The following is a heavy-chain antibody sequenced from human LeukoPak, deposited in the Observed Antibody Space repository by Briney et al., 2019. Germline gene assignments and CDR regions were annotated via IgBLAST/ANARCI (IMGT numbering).Heavy chain of an antibody. CDR1: GYSVNAGYC. CDR2: VCHTGNT. D-gene: IGHD3-16*02. CDR3: GGLISFGGLIAN. V-gene: IGHV4-38-2*02. Sequence: SETLSLTCNVSGYSVNAGYCWGWIRQPPGEGLEYIVSVCHTGNTYYSPSFKSRVTISRGTSKNQFSLKLTSMTAADTAVYYCGGLISFGGLIANWGQGILVTVSS. J-gene: IGHJ4*02.